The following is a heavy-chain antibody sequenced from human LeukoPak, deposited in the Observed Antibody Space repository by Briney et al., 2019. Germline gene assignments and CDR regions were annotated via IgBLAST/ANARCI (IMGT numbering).Heavy chain of an antibody. CDR1: GFTFDDYA. J-gene: IGHJ4*02. D-gene: IGHD4-11*01. CDR3: ARGPGSHSNFEDY. CDR2: ISWNSGSI. Sequence: GGSLRLSCAASGFTFDDYAMHWVRQAPGKGLEWVSGISWNSGSIGYADSVKGRFTISRDNAKNSLYLQMNSLRAEDTALYYCARGPGSHSNFEDYWGQGTLVTVSS. V-gene: IGHV3-9*01.